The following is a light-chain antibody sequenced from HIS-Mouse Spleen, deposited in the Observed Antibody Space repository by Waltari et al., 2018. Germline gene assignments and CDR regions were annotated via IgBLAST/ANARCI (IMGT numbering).Light chain of an antibody. Sequence: DIVMTQSPDSLAVSLGERATINCKSSQRGLYSSNNKNHLAWYQQKPGQPPKLLIYWASTREAGVPDRFSGSGSGTDFTLTISSLQAEDVAVYYCQQYYSTPITFGQGTRLEIK. CDR2: WAS. V-gene: IGKV4-1*01. CDR3: QQYYSTPIT. J-gene: IGKJ5*01. CDR1: QRGLYSSNNKNH.